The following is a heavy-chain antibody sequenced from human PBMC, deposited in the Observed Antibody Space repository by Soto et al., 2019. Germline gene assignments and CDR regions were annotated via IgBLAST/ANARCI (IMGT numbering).Heavy chain of an antibody. D-gene: IGHD3-22*01. CDR3: AKDPTSYDSSAQFDS. CDR2: ISGGGGST. CDR1: GFRLNILS. V-gene: IGHV3-23*01. J-gene: IGHJ4*02. Sequence: GFLGLPCAASGFRLNILSMNWVRPAPGKGLEWVSGISGGGGSTYYADSVKGRFTISRDNSNNTLYLQMNSLRAEDTAVYYCAKDPTSYDSSAQFDSWGQGTLVTVSS.